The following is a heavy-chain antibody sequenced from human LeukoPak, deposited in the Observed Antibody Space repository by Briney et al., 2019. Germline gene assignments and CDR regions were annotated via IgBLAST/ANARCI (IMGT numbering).Heavy chain of an antibody. D-gene: IGHD6-19*01. CDR2: IYYSGST. J-gene: IGHJ4*02. CDR1: GGSISSYY. V-gene: IGHV4-39*07. CDR3: AREKSAVAVAGIDY. Sequence: SETLSLTCTVSGGSISSYYWSWIRQPPGKGLEWIGSIYYSGSTYYNPSLKSRVTISVDTSKNQFSLKLSSVTAADTAVYYCAREKSAVAVAGIDYWGQGTLVTVSS.